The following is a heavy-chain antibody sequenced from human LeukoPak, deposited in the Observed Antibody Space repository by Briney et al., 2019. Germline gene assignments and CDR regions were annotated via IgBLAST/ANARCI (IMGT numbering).Heavy chain of an antibody. J-gene: IGHJ6*03. Sequence: ASVKVSCKASGYTFTSYGISWARQAPGQGLEWMGWISAYNGNTNYAQKLQGRVTMTTDTSTSTAYMELRSLRSDDTAVYYCARAVGLRYFDWYPLYYYYYMDVWGKGTTVTISS. CDR3: ARAVGLRYFDWYPLYYYYYMDV. CDR2: ISAYNGNT. V-gene: IGHV1-18*01. CDR1: GYTFTSYG. D-gene: IGHD3-9*01.